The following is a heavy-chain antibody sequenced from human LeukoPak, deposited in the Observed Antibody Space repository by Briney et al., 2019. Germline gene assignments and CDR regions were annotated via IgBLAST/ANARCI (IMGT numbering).Heavy chain of an antibody. Sequence: GGSLRLSCAASGFTFSSYGMHWVRQAPGKGLEWVAFIRYDGSNKYYADSVKGRFTISRDNSKNTLYLQMNSLRAEDTAVYYCARDLETYYDFWSGYPYWGQGTLVTVSS. CDR1: GFTFSSYG. CDR2: IRYDGSNK. J-gene: IGHJ4*02. D-gene: IGHD3-3*01. V-gene: IGHV3-30*02. CDR3: ARDLETYYDFWSGYPY.